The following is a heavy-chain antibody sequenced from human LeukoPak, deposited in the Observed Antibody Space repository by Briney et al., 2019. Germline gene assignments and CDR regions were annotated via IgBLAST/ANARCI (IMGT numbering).Heavy chain of an antibody. CDR2: IYHSGST. CDR3: ARDAQTYYYGSGSYRFDP. V-gene: IGHV4-39*07. J-gene: IGHJ5*02. CDR1: GGSISSSSYY. D-gene: IGHD3-10*01. Sequence: PSETLSLTCTVSGGSISSSSYYWGWIRQPPGKGLEWIGSIYHSGSTYYNPSLKSRVTISVDTSKNQFSLKLSSVTAADTAVYYCARDAQTYYYGSGSYRFDPWGQGTLVTVSS.